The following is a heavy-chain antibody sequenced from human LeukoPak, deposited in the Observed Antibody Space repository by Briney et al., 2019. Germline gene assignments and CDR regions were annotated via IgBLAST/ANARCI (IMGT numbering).Heavy chain of an antibody. CDR1: GFIVSSNL. V-gene: IGHV3-66*04. CDR3: AKPRARIAVAGTFDY. Sequence: SGGSLRLSCAASGFIVSSNLMSWVRQAPGKGLEWVSVISIGGSTDHADSVKGRFSISRDNSKNTLYLQMNSLRAEDTAVYYCAKPRARIAVAGTFDYWGQGTLVTVSS. J-gene: IGHJ4*02. D-gene: IGHD6-19*01. CDR2: ISIGGST.